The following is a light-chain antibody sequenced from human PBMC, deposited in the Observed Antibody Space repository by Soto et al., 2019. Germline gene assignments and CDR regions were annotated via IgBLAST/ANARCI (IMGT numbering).Light chain of an antibody. Sequence: IQMTQSPSTLSASVGDRVSSTCRASQTIFSWLAWYQQKPGKAPNLLIYKASSLESGVPSRYSGSGSGTEFTLTISGLQPDDFAAYYCQQYNSYPYSFGQGTKLEIK. J-gene: IGKJ2*03. V-gene: IGKV1-5*03. CDR2: KAS. CDR1: QTIFSW. CDR3: QQYNSYPYS.